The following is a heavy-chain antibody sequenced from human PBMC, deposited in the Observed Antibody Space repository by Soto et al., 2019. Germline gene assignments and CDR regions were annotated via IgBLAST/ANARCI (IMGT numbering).Heavy chain of an antibody. J-gene: IGHJ6*02. CDR3: AKEWLVVPAAIGFDYYGMDV. V-gene: IGHV3-30*18. CDR1: GFTFSSYG. D-gene: IGHD2-2*02. Sequence: GGSLRLSCAASGFTFSSYGMHWVRQAPGKGLEWVAVISYDGSNKYYADSVKGRFTISRDNSKNTLYLQMNSLRAEDTAVYYCAKEWLVVPAAIGFDYYGMDVWGQGTPVTV. CDR2: ISYDGSNK.